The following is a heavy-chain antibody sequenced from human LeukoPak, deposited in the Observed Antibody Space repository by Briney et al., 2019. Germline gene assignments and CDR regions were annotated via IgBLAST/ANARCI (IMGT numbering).Heavy chain of an antibody. J-gene: IGHJ5*02. CDR2: IIPISGTA. CDR3: ARVLGSRVDP. Sequence: SVKVSCKASGGTFSSHAIAWVRQAPGQGPEWMGGIIPISGTANYAQKFQGRVTITTDESTSTAYMELSSLTSDDTAIYYCARVLGSRVDPWGRGTLVTVSS. V-gene: IGHV1-69*05. CDR1: GGTFSSHA.